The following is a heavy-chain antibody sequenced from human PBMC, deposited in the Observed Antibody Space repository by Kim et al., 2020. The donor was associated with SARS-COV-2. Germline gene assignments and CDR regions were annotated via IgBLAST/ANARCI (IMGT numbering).Heavy chain of an antibody. CDR1: GIPLTRHT. D-gene: IGHD2-2*01. CDR2: SNFYRGSI. Sequence: GGSLRLSCAASGIPLTRHTVNWVRQAPGKGLEWVASSNFYRGSIHYAESVQGRFTFSADDAQNSLSLQMDSLRAEDTAVYYCARGFCAGTNCFFDLWGQGTLVTVSS. V-gene: IGHV3-21*06. CDR3: ARGFCAGTNCFFDL. J-gene: IGHJ4*02.